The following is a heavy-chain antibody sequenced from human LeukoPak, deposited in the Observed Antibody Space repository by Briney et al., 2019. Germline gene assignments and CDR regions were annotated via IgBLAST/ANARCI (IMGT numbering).Heavy chain of an antibody. CDR1: RFTFTTYF. CDR2: INAGNGNT. J-gene: IGHJ4*02. Sequence: ASVKVSCKASRFTFTTYFIHWVRQAPGQRLEWMGWINAGNGNTVYSQKFQGRVTITRDTSASTAYMELSSLRSEDTAVYYCARVSWGSGYFNWGQGTLVTVSS. CDR3: ARVSWGSGYFN. V-gene: IGHV1-3*01. D-gene: IGHD6-25*01.